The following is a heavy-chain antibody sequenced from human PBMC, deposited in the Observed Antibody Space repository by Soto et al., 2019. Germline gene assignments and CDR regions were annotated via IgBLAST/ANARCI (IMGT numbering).Heavy chain of an antibody. Sequence: QVQLVQSGAEVKKPGSSVNVSCKTSGGTFVNSAVTWVRQAPGQGLEWLGGIVPMFGTANYAQNFQGRVTITADESTTTAYMELSSLNTDGTAVYYCARDGDPQSAFWSGHLGGGRFDPWGQGTLVTVSS. J-gene: IGHJ5*02. CDR3: ARDGDPQSAFWSGHLGGGRFDP. CDR2: IVPMFGTA. D-gene: IGHD3-3*01. CDR1: GGTFVNSA. V-gene: IGHV1-69*12.